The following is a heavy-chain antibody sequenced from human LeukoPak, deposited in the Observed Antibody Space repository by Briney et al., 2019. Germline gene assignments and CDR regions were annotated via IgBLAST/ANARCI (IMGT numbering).Heavy chain of an antibody. Sequence: GRSLRLSCAASGFTFSTYWMHWVRQSPGKGLVWVSRINGDGSSTAYADSVKGRFTISRDNAENTLYLQMNSLRADDTAVYYCARDTYYYGTGFDYWGQGALVTVSS. CDR2: INGDGSST. CDR3: ARDTYYYGTGFDY. J-gene: IGHJ4*02. D-gene: IGHD3-10*01. V-gene: IGHV3-74*01. CDR1: GFTFSTYW.